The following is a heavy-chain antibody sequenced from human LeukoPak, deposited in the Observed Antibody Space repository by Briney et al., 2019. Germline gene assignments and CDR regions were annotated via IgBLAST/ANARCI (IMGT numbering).Heavy chain of an antibody. J-gene: IGHJ5*02. D-gene: IGHD6-6*01. Sequence: PSETPSLTCAVSGYSISSGYYWGWIRQPPGKGLEWIGGIYHSGSTYYNPSLESRVTISVDTSKNQFSLKLSSVTAADTAVYYCARCRSPEGRWFDPWGQGTLVTVSS. CDR1: GYSISSGYY. CDR2: IYHSGST. V-gene: IGHV4-38-2*01. CDR3: ARCRSPEGRWFDP.